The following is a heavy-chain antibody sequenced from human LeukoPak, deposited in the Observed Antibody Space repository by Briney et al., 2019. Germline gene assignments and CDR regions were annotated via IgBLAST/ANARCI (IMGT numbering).Heavy chain of an antibody. CDR1: GFIFGKYG. Sequence: GGSLRLSCAASGFIFGKYGMGWVRQAPGKGLEWVSSISDRGAYTYYADSVKGRFTISRDNSKSTLYLQMNSLRAEDTAVYYCAKDRLTLDAFDIWGQGTMVTVSS. V-gene: IGHV3-23*01. J-gene: IGHJ3*02. CDR2: ISDRGAYT. CDR3: AKDRLTLDAFDI. D-gene: IGHD4-23*01.